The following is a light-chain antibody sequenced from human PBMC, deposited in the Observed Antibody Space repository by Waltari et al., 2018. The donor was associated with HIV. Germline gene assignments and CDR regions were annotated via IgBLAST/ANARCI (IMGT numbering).Light chain of an antibody. CDR1: QSVSSN. CDR2: GAS. V-gene: IGKV3-15*01. J-gene: IGKJ2*01. Sequence: EIVMTQSPVTLSVSPGERATLSCRASQSVSSNLDWYQQKPGQAPRLLIYGASTRATGIPARFSGSGSGTEFTLTISSLQSEDFAVYYCQQYNNWPRTFGQGTKLEIK. CDR3: QQYNNWPRT.